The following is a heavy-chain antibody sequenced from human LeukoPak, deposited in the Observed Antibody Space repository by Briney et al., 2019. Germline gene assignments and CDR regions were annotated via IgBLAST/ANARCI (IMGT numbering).Heavy chain of an antibody. V-gene: IGHV4-34*01. D-gene: IGHD6-13*01. CDR1: GGSFSGYY. Sequence: SETLSLTCAVYGGSFSGYYWGWIRQPPGKGLEWIGEINHSGSTDYNPSLKSRVTISVDTSKNQFSLKLSSVTAADTAVYYCARVGYSSSYMDVWGKGTTVTVSS. J-gene: IGHJ6*03. CDR3: ARVGYSSSYMDV. CDR2: INHSGST.